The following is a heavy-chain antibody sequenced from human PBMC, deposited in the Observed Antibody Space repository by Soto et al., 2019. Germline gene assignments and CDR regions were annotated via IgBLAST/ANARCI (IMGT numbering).Heavy chain of an antibody. V-gene: IGHV3-9*01. Sequence: DVQLVESGGGLVQPGRSLRLSCAASGFTFDDYAMHWVRQAPGKGLEWVSGISWNSGSIGYADSVKGRFTISRDNAKNSLHLQMNSLRAEDTALYYCAKDISSTIAGAEVDYFDYWGQGTLVTVSS. J-gene: IGHJ4*02. D-gene: IGHD6-19*01. CDR1: GFTFDDYA. CDR3: AKDISSTIAGAEVDYFDY. CDR2: ISWNSGSI.